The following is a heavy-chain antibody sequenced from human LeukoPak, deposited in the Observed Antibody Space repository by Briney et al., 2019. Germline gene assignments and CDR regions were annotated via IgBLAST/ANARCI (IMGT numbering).Heavy chain of an antibody. Sequence: PGRSLRLSCAASGFTFDDYAMHWVRQAPGKGLEWVSGISWNSGSIGYADSVKGRFTISRDNAKNSLYLQMNSLRAEDTALYYCAKDLSSAITSALVLDVWGQGTTVIVSS. CDR1: GFTFDDYA. J-gene: IGHJ6*02. V-gene: IGHV3-9*01. CDR3: AKDLSSAITSALVLDV. CDR2: ISWNSGSI. D-gene: IGHD3-22*01.